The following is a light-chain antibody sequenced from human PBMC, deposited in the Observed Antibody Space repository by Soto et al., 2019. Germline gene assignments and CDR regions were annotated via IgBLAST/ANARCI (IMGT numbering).Light chain of an antibody. CDR1: QTIHSF. V-gene: IGKV1-39*01. CDR3: QQSYSNPDT. J-gene: IGKJ2*01. Sequence: DIQMTQSPSTLSASVGDRVTITCRASQTIHSFLAWYQQKAGKPPELLVYAASTLQSGVPSRFSGSGSGTDFTLTISSLQPEDFATYYCQQSYSNPDTFGQGTKLEIK. CDR2: AAS.